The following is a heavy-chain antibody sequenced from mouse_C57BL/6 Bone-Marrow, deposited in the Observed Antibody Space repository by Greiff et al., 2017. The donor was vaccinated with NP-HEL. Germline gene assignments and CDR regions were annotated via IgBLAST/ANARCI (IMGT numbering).Heavy chain of an antibody. CDR1: GYAFTNYL. CDR2: INPGSGGT. CDR3: ARNYYYGSSYDAMDY. J-gene: IGHJ4*01. D-gene: IGHD1-1*01. Sequence: VQLQQSGAELVRPGTSVKVSCKASGYAFTNYLIEWVKQRPGQGLEWIGVINPGSGGTNYNEKFKGKATLTADKSSSTAYMQLSSLTSEDSAVYFCARNYYYGSSYDAMDYWGQGTSVTVSS. V-gene: IGHV1-54*01.